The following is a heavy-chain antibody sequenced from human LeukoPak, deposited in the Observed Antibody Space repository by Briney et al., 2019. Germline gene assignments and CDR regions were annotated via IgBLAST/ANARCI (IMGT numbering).Heavy chain of an antibody. CDR1: GYTFTGYY. Sequence: SVKVSCKASGYTFTGYYMHWVRQAPGQGLEWMGGIIPIFGTANYAQKFQGRVTITADESTSTAYMELSSLRSEDTAVYYCARDKLWFDPWGQGTLVTVSS. J-gene: IGHJ5*02. V-gene: IGHV1-69*13. CDR3: ARDKLWFDP. CDR2: IIPIFGTA.